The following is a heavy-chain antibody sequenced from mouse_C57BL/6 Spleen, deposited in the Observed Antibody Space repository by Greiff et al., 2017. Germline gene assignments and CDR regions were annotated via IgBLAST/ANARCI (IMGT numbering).Heavy chain of an antibody. Sequence: EVQVAESGPGLVKPSQSLSLTCSVTGYSITSGYYWNWIRQFPGNKLEWMGYISYDGSNNYNPSLKNRISITRDTSKNQFFLKLNSVTTEDTATYYCARDLSYWGQGTTLTVSS. CDR1: GYSITSGYY. CDR3: ARDLSY. J-gene: IGHJ2*01. CDR2: ISYDGSN. V-gene: IGHV3-6*01. D-gene: IGHD1-1*01.